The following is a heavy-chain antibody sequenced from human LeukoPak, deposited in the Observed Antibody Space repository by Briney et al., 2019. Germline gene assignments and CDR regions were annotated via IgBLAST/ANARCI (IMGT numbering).Heavy chain of an antibody. CDR2: ISAYNGNT. V-gene: IGHV1-18*01. D-gene: IGHD1-26*01. CDR1: GYTFTSYG. CDR3: ARDRGARVYYYMDV. J-gene: IGHJ6*03. Sequence: GASVKVSCKASGYTFTSYGISWVRQAPGQGLEWMGWISAYNGNTNYAQKLQGRVTMTTDTSTSTAYMELRSLRSDDTAVYYCARDRGARVYYYMDVWGKGTTVTISS.